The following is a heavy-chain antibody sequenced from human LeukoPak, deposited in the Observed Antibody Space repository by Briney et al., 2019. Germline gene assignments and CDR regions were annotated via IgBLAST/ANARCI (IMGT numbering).Heavy chain of an antibody. CDR2: INCNGGGT. J-gene: IGHJ5*02. CDR3: ARDYGPYPGCSWFAP. Sequence: GASVKVSCKASGYTFTGYYIHWVRQAPGQGLEWMGRINCNGGGTSYAQKFQGRVTMTRDTSISTAYMELERLTSDDTAVYYCARDYGPYPGCSWFAPWGQGTLVTVSS. V-gene: IGHV1-2*06. D-gene: IGHD2-21*01. CDR1: GYTFTGYY.